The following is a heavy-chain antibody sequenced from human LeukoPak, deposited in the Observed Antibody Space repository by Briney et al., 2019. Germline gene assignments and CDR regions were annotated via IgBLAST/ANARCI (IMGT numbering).Heavy chain of an antibody. CDR1: GYTFTSYG. V-gene: IGHV1-18*01. J-gene: IGHJ6*02. CDR3: ARVKVPAANNYYYGMDV. D-gene: IGHD2-2*01. CDR2: ISAYNGNT. Sequence: ASVKVSCKASGYTFTSYGISWVRQAPGQGLEWMGWISAYNGNTNYAQKLQGRVTMTTDTSTSTAYMELSSLRSEDTAVYYCARVKVPAANNYYYGMDVWGQGTTVTVSS.